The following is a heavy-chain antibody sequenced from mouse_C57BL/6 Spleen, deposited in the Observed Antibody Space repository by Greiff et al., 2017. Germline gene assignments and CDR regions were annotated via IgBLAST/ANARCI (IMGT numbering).Heavy chain of an antibody. D-gene: IGHD1-1*01. CDR2: ISSGGDYI. V-gene: IGHV5-9-1*02. CDR1: GFTFSSYA. Sequence: EVHLVESGEGLVKPGGSLKLSCAASGFTFSSYAMSWVRQTPEKRLEWVAYISSGGDYIYYADTVKGRFTISRDNARNTLYLQMSSLKSEDTAMYYCTRDHYYGSHWYFDVWGTGTTVTVSS. J-gene: IGHJ1*03. CDR3: TRDHYYGSHWYFDV.